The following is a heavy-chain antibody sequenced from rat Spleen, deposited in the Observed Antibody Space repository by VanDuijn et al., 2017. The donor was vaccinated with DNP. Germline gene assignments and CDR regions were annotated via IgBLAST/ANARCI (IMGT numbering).Heavy chain of an antibody. CDR2: ISYDGGST. V-gene: IGHV5-20*01. D-gene: IGHD1-11*01. CDR3: TTDFERGY. CDR1: GFTFSDYY. Sequence: EVQLVESGGGLVQPGRSLKLSCAASGFTFSDYYMAWVRQAPTKGLEWVAYISYDGGSTDYGDSVKGRFTISRDNAKSTLYLQMDSLRSEDTATFYCTTDFERGYWGQGVMVTVSS. J-gene: IGHJ2*01.